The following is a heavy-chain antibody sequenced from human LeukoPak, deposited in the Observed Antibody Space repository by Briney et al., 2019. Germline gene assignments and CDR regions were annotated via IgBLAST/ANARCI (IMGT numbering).Heavy chain of an antibody. CDR2: ISSSSSNI. D-gene: IGHD3-10*01. J-gene: IGHJ4*02. CDR1: GFTFSSYS. V-gene: IGHV3-48*04. Sequence: TGGSLRLSCAASGFTFSSYSMNWVRQAPGKGLEWVSYISSSSSNIYYADSVQGRFTISRDHAKNSLYLQMNSLRAEDTALYYCAKRPHRNITMVRGVIPYYFDYWGQGTLVTVSS. CDR3: AKRPHRNITMVRGVIPYYFDY.